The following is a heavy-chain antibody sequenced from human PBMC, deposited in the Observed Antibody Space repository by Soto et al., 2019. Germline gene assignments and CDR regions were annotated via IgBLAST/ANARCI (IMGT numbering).Heavy chain of an antibody. CDR2: VYHTGRT. D-gene: IGHD3-3*01. V-gene: IGHV4-61*01. Sequence: SDTLSLTCTVSGGSFQSASYSRIWIRQPPGEGLERIGYVYHTGRTSYNPSLKSRVSISMDTSKNQFSLNLDSVTAADTAVYFCARDFAYFDSWGQGNLVTGSS. CDR3: ARDFAYFDS. J-gene: IGHJ4*02. CDR1: GGSFQSASYS.